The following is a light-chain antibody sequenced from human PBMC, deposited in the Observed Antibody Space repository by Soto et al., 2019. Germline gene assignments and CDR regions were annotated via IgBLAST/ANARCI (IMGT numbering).Light chain of an antibody. J-gene: IGLJ2*01. CDR2: EVS. CDR1: SSDVGSYNR. V-gene: IGLV2-18*02. CDR3: SSFTSSNTLV. Sequence: QSALTQPPSVTGSPGQSVTISCTGTSSDVGSYNRVSWFRQPPGTAPKLIIYEVSNRPSGVPDRFSGSKSGNTASLTISGLQADDEADYYCSSFTSSNTLVFGGGTKVTVL.